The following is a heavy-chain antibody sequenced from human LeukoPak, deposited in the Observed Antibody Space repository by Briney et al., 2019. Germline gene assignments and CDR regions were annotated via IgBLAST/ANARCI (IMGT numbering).Heavy chain of an antibody. J-gene: IGHJ4*02. Sequence: GGSLRLSCATSGFPFSTFWMSWVRQAPGKGLEWVANIKQDGSAKYYVDSVKGRFTISRDNAKNSLYLQMNSLRDEDTAVYYCAGGRGWLTDYWGQGTQVTVSS. CDR1: GFPFSTFW. CDR3: AGGRGWLTDY. V-gene: IGHV3-7*03. CDR2: IKQDGSAK. D-gene: IGHD6-19*01.